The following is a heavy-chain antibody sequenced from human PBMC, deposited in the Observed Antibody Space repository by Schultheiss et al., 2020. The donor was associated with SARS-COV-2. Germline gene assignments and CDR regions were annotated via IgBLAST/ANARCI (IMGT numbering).Heavy chain of an antibody. J-gene: IGHJ4*02. CDR1: GGTFSSYA. D-gene: IGHD1-26*01. CDR2: IIPIFGTA. Sequence: SVKVSCKASGGTFSSYAISWVRQAPGQGLEWMGGIIPIFGTANYAQKFQGRVTITADESTSTAYMELSSLRSEDTAVYYCARNVGATRIMDYWGQGTLVTVSS. CDR3: ARNVGATRIMDY. V-gene: IGHV1-69*13.